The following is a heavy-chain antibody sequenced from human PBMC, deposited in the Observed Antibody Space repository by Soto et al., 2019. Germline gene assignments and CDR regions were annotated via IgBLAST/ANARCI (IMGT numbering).Heavy chain of an antibody. CDR1: GGSISSHSHY. Sequence: SETLSLTCSVSGGSISSHSHYWGWIRQPPGKGLEWIGSIYFSGRNYYNTSLESRVSITVDTSKNQLSLNLSSVTAADTAVYYCARVSTVTKLDYWGHGMLVTVSS. V-gene: IGHV4-39*07. CDR2: IYFSGRN. D-gene: IGHD4-17*01. J-gene: IGHJ4*01. CDR3: ARVSTVTKLDY.